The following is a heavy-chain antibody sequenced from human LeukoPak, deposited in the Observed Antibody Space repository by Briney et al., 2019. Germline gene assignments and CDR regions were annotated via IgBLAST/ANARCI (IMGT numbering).Heavy chain of an antibody. D-gene: IGHD6-13*01. V-gene: IGHV4-61*02. CDR3: ARTERGYSSSWFDY. CDR2: IYTSGST. Sequence: SQTLCLTCTVSGGSISSGSYYWSWIRQPAGKGLEWIGRIYTSGSTNYNPSLKSRVTISVDTSKNQFSLKLSSVTAADTAVHYCARTERGYSSSWFDYWGQGTLVTVSS. J-gene: IGHJ4*02. CDR1: GGSISSGSYY.